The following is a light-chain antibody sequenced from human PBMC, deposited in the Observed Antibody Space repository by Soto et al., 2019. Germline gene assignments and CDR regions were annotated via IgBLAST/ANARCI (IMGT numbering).Light chain of an antibody. CDR2: GAS. Sequence: EIVLTQSPGTLSLATGERATLSCRASQSVSSSFLAWYQQKPGQAPRLLIYGASSRAAGIPDRFSGSGSGTDFTLTISRLEPEDFAVYYCQQYGNSPWTFGQGTKVEIK. V-gene: IGKV3-20*01. CDR3: QQYGNSPWT. J-gene: IGKJ1*01. CDR1: QSVSSSF.